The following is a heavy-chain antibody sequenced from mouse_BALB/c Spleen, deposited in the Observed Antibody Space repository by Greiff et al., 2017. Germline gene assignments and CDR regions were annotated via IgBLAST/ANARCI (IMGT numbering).Heavy chain of an antibody. CDR3: DRDSTVVATIRYFDV. D-gene: IGHD1-1*01. J-gene: IGHJ1*01. CDR2: IWAGGST. V-gene: IGHV2-9*02. Sequence: VQLQQSGPGLVAPSQSLSITCTVSGFSLTSYGVHWVRQPPGKGLEWLGVIWAGGSTNYNSALMSRLSISKDNSKSQVFLKMNSLQTDDTAMYYCDRDSTVVATIRYFDVWGAGTTVTVSS. CDR1: GFSLTSYG.